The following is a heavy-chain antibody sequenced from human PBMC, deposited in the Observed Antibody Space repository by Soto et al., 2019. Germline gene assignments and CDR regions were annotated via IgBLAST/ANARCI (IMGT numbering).Heavy chain of an antibody. V-gene: IGHV3-11*01. Sequence: GGSLRLSCAASGFSFSDSYMSWIRQAPGKGLEWVSYISRGGSVIYYADSVKGRFTISRDDAKNSLYLQMNSLRAEDTAIYYCASDSHAVDLGYWGQGTLVTVSS. D-gene: IGHD3-10*01. J-gene: IGHJ4*02. CDR1: GFSFSDSY. CDR3: ASDSHAVDLGY. CDR2: ISRGGSVI.